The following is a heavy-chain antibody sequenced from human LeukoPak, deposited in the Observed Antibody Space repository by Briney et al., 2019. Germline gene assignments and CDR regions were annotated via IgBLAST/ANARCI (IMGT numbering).Heavy chain of an antibody. CDR2: IKSKTDGGTT. Sequence: PGGSLRLSCAASGFTFSNAWMNWVRQAPGKGLEWVGRIKSKTDGGTTDYAAPVKGRFTISRDDSKNTLYLQMNSLKTEDTAVYYCARDGLNTHGLPLDYWGQGILVTVSS. CDR3: ARDGLNTHGLPLDY. J-gene: IGHJ4*02. D-gene: IGHD1/OR15-1a*01. CDR1: GFTFSNAW. V-gene: IGHV3-15*07.